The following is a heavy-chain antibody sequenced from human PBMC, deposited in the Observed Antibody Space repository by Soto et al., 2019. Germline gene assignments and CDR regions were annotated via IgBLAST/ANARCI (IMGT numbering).Heavy chain of an antibody. J-gene: IGHJ4*02. CDR2: ISGSGGNT. CDR3: AKGGQRRGGGYFDY. V-gene: IGHV3-23*01. CDR1: GFTFSSYA. D-gene: IGHD6-25*01. Sequence: EVQLLESGGGLVQPGGSLRLSCAASGFTFSSYAMSWVRQAPGKGLEWVSGISGSGGNTYYADSVKGRFTISRDNSKNTLYLQMNSLRAGDTALYYWAKGGQRRGGGYFDYWGQGTLVTVSS.